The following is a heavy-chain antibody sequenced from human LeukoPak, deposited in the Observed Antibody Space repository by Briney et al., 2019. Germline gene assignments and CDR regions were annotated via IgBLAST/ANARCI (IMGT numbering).Heavy chain of an antibody. CDR2: INPNSGGT. D-gene: IGHD1/OR15-1a*01. CDR3: AREGQRTDAFDI. V-gene: IGHV1-2*02. CDR1: GYTFTCYY. Sequence: ASVKVSCKASGYTFTCYYMHWVRQAPGQGLEWMGWINPNSGGTNYAQKFQGRVTMTRDTSISTAYMELSRLRSDDTAVYYCAREGQRTDAFDIWGQGPMVTVSS. J-gene: IGHJ3*02.